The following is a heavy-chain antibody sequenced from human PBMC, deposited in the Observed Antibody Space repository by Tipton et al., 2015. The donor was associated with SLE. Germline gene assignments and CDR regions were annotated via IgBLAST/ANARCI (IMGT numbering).Heavy chain of an antibody. V-gene: IGHV4-61*05. CDR3: ARQILVQYFDH. J-gene: IGHJ4*02. CDR2: IYYSGST. CDR1: GGSISRSSYY. D-gene: IGHD6-13*01. Sequence: TLSLTCTVSGGSISRSSYYWVWIRQPPGEGLEWIGNIYYSGSTNYKPSLKSRVTISVDTSKNQFSLNVSSVTAADTAVYYCARQILVQYFDHWGQGSLVTVSS.